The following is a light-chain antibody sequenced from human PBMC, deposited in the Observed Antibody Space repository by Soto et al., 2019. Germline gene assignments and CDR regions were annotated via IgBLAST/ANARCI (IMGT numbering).Light chain of an antibody. CDR3: QQYNNWPLT. J-gene: IGKJ4*01. Sequence: ERVMTQSPGTLSVSPGERATLSCRASQGVTRNLAWYQQKPGQAPRLLIYGASTRATAIPARFSGSGSGTVFTLTISSLQSEDFAVYYCQQYNNWPLTFGGGTKVEI. V-gene: IGKV3-15*01. CDR1: QGVTRN. CDR2: GAS.